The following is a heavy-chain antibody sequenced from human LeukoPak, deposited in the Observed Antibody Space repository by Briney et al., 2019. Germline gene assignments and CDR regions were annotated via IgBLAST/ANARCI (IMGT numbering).Heavy chain of an antibody. CDR1: GGTFSSYA. CDR3: ARDDNWNDKGEDAFDI. CDR2: IIPIFGTA. Sequence: GASVKVSCKASGGTFSSYAISWVRQAPGQGLEWMGGIIPIFGTANYAQKFQGRVTITTDESTSTAYMELSSLRSEDTAVYYCARDDNWNDKGEDAFDIWGQGTMVTVSS. D-gene: IGHD1-1*01. J-gene: IGHJ3*02. V-gene: IGHV1-69*05.